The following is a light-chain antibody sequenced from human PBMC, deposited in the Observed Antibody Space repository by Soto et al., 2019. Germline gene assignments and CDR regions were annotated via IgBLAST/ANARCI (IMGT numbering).Light chain of an antibody. CDR3: QQYNNWPRT. CDR2: GAS. V-gene: IGKV3-11*01. CDR1: QSFRGL. Sequence: EVVLTQSPVTLSLSPGERATLSCRASQSFRGLLAWYQQKPGQAPRLLIYGASNRATGIPDRFSGSGSGTDFTLTISRLEPEDFAVYYCQQYNNWPRTFGQGTKVDIK. J-gene: IGKJ1*01.